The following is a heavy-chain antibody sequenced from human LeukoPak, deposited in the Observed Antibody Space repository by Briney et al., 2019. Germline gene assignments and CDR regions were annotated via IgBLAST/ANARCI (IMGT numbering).Heavy chain of an antibody. CDR1: GFTFSSYW. J-gene: IGHJ6*03. V-gene: IGHV3-74*01. Sequence: GGSLRLSCAASGFTFSSYWMHWVRQAPGKGLVWVSRINSDGSSTSYADSVKGRFTISRDNAKNTLYLQMNSLRAEDTAVYYCARGGYCSSTSCYTVPYYMDVWGKGTAVTVSS. CDR3: ARGGYCSSTSCYTVPYYMDV. D-gene: IGHD2-2*02. CDR2: INSDGSST.